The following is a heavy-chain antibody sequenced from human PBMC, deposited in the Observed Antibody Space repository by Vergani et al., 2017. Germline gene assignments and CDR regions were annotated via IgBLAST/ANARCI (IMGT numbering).Heavy chain of an antibody. D-gene: IGHD6-19*01. J-gene: IGHJ6*02. CDR1: GFTFSSYG. CDR2: IWYDGSNK. V-gene: IGHV3-33*01. CDR3: ARDXGSGWYVTAYYYYYGMDV. Sequence: QVQLVESGGGVVQPGRSLRLSCAASGFTFSSYGMHWVRQAPGKGLEWVAVIWYDGSNKYYADSVKGRFTISRDNSKNTLYLQMNSLRAEDTAVYYCARDXGSGWYVTAYYYYYGMDVWGQGTTVTVSS.